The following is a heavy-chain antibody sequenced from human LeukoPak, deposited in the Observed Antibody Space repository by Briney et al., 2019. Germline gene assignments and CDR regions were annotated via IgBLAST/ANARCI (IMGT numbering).Heavy chain of an antibody. CDR1: GFTFSTYA. CDR2: IWYDGSNK. CDR3: AKHGIAARWGAFDI. D-gene: IGHD6-6*01. Sequence: GGSLRLSCAASGFTFSTYAMSWVRQAPGKGLEWVAVIWYDGSNKYYADSVKGRFTISRDNSKNTLYLQMNSLRAEDTAVYYCAKHGIAARWGAFDIWGQGTMVTVSS. V-gene: IGHV3-33*06. J-gene: IGHJ3*02.